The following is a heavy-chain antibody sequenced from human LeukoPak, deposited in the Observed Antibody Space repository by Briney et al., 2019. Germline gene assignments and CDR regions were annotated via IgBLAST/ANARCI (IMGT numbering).Heavy chain of an antibody. V-gene: IGHV4-59*01. Sequence: SETLSLTRTVSGGSISNYYWTWIRQPPGKGVWWIGYIYYTGSTNYNPSLKSRVTISVDTSKIQFSLKLSSVTAADTAVYYCARRSDYYDILNLWGQGTMVTVSS. D-gene: IGHD3-22*01. CDR2: IYYTGST. J-gene: IGHJ3*01. CDR3: ARRSDYYDILNL. CDR1: GGSISNYY.